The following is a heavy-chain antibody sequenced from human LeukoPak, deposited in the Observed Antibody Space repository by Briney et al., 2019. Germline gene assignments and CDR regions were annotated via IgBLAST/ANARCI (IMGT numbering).Heavy chain of an antibody. CDR1: GGSISISSYY. Sequence: SETLSLTCTVSGGSISISSYYWGWIRQPPGKGLKWIGSIYYSGSTYYNPSLKSRVTISVDTSKNQFSLKLSSVTAADTAVYYCARRLRVGAGHFDYWGQGTLVTVSS. CDR2: IYYSGST. CDR3: ARRLRVGAGHFDY. V-gene: IGHV4-39*01. J-gene: IGHJ4*02. D-gene: IGHD3-16*01.